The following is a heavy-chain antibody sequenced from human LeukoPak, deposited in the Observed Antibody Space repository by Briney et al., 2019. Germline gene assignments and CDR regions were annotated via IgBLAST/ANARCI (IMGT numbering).Heavy chain of an antibody. J-gene: IGHJ4*02. CDR1: GFTFNNYW. CDR3: ARETRVRWTDY. V-gene: IGHV3-7*01. Sequence: GGSLRLSCAASGFTFNNYWMTWVRQAPGKGLEWVANINQDGSGKEYVDSVKGRFTISRDNAKNSLYLQMNSLRAEDTAVYYCARETRVRWTDYWGQGILVTVSS. D-gene: IGHD5-24*01. CDR2: INQDGSGK.